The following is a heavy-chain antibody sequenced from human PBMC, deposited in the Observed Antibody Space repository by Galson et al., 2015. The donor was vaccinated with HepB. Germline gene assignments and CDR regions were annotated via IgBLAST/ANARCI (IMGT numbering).Heavy chain of an antibody. CDR1: GYTFITYG. CDR3: VRSGGGGGGFYPFFFDY. J-gene: IGHJ4*02. Sequence: SVKVSCKVSGYTFITYGTSWVRQAPGQGLEWLGWISAYNGNTQYAKKFQDRLVMTTDTSTTTAYMELRSLTVDDTAFYYCVRSGGGGGGFYPFFFDYWGLGTLVTVSS. D-gene: IGHD3-16*01. CDR2: ISAYNGNT. V-gene: IGHV1-18*04.